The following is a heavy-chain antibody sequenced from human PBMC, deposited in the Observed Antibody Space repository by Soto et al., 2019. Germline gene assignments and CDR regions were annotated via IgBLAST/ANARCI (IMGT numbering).Heavy chain of an antibody. D-gene: IGHD3-10*01. J-gene: IGHJ4*02. V-gene: IGHV3-23*01. Sequence: EVQLLESGGGLVQPGGSLRLSCLVSGFTFNTNAMSWVRQAPGKGLEWVSSISGSGDNTFYADSVKGRFSISRDNSKNTLYLQMNSLRAEDTAIYYCATYGSGTYYILGYWGQGTLVTVSS. CDR2: ISGSGDNT. CDR1: GFTFNTNA. CDR3: ATYGSGTYYILGY.